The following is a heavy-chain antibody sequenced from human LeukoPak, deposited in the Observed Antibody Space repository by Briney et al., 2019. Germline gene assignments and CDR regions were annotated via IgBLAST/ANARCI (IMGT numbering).Heavy chain of an antibody. Sequence: GGSLRLSCAASGFTFSRFAMIWVRQAPGKGLEWVSAISSSGGSTYYADSVKGRFTISRDTSKNTLYLLMNSLRAEDTAVYYCAKDPMWGNYGDYILGGDDYWGQGALVTVSS. D-gene: IGHD4-17*01. CDR3: AKDPMWGNYGDYILGGDDY. V-gene: IGHV3-23*01. CDR1: GFTFSRFA. CDR2: ISSSGGST. J-gene: IGHJ4*02.